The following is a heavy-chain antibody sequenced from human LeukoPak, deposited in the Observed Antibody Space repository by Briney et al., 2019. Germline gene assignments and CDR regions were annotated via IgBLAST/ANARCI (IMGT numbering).Heavy chain of an antibody. J-gene: IGHJ6*02. CDR2: IKSKTDGGTT. CDR3: TTDSGSGTYYYYGMDV. Sequence: GSLRLSCAASGFTFSNAWMSWVRQAPGKRLEWVGRIKSKTDGGTTDYAAPVKGRFTISRDDSKNTLYLQMNSLKTEDTAVYYCTTDSGSGTYYYYGMDVWGQGTTVTVSS. D-gene: IGHD3-10*01. V-gene: IGHV3-15*01. CDR1: GFTFSNAW.